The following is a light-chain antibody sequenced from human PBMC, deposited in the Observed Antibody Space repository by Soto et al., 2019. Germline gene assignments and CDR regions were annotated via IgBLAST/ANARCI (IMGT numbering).Light chain of an antibody. Sequence: DIQMTQSPSTLSGSVVDRVTITCRPSQTISSWLAWYQQKPGKAPKLLIYKASTLKSGVPSRFSGSGSGTEFTLTISSLQPDDFATYSCQHYNSYSEAFGQGTKVDIK. J-gene: IGKJ1*01. CDR1: QTISSW. CDR3: QHYNSYSEA. V-gene: IGKV1-5*03. CDR2: KAS.